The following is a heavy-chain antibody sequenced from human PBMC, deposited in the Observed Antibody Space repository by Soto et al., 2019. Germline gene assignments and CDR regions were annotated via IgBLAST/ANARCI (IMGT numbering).Heavy chain of an antibody. D-gene: IGHD6-13*01. CDR1: GFTFSSYG. CDR3: ARDRGIAAAGRRNYYYYYMDV. Sequence: QVQLVESGGGVVQPGRSLRLSCAASGFTFSSYGMHWVRQAPGKGLEWVAVIWYDGSNKYYADSVKGRFTISRDNSKNTLYLQMSSLRAEDKAVYYCARDRGIAAAGRRNYYYYYMDVWGNGTTVTVSS. V-gene: IGHV3-33*01. J-gene: IGHJ6*03. CDR2: IWYDGSNK.